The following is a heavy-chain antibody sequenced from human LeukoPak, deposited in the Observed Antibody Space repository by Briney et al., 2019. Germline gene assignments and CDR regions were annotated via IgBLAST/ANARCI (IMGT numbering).Heavy chain of an antibody. J-gene: IGHJ3*02. Sequence: GGSLRLSCAASGFTFSSYGMHWVRQAPGKGLEWVGVIWYDGSNKYYADSVKGRFTISRDNSKNTLYLQMNSLRAEDTAVYYCARSPARYCSSTSCYWDHLQGAFDIWGQGTMVTVSS. V-gene: IGHV3-33*01. CDR2: IWYDGSNK. D-gene: IGHD2-2*01. CDR3: ARSPARYCSSTSCYWDHLQGAFDI. CDR1: GFTFSSYG.